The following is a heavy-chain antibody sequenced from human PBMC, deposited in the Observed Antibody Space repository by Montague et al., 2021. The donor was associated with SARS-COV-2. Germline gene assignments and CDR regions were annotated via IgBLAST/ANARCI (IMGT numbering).Heavy chain of an antibody. D-gene: IGHD3-10*01. V-gene: IGHV4-59*01. J-gene: IGHJ4*02. Sequence: SETLSLTCTVSGGSISSNYWNWIRQPPGRGLEWIGYIYYGGSTNYNPSLESRVTISADTSKNHFSLKLRSVTAADTAVYYCAREISGPDYFDYWGQGTLVTVSS. CDR2: IYYGGST. CDR3: AREISGPDYFDY. CDR1: GGSISSNY.